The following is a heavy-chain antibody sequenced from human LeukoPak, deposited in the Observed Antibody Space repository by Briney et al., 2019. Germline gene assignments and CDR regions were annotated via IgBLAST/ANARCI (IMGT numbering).Heavy chain of an antibody. CDR2: IVPPLGTA. D-gene: IGHD4-23*01. CDR3: TTYGSNIAEYFEH. V-gene: IGHV1-69*16. CDR1: GGIYKRYS. J-gene: IGHJ1*01. Sequence: GASVTVSFKASGGIYKRYSITWVRQAPGQGLEGMGGIVPPLGTANYAQKFQGRVTITTDESTNTAYMELTSLTSEDAAVYYCTTYGSNIAEYFEHWGQGTLVSVSS.